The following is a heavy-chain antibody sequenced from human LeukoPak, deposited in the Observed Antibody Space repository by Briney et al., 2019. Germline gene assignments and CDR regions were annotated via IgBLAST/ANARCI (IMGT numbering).Heavy chain of an antibody. Sequence: SETLSLTCTVSGGSISSSSYYWGWIRQPPGKGLEWIGSIYYSGSTYYSPSLKSRVTISVDTSKNQFSLKLSSVTATDTAVYYCARKRDEVYYYYMDVWGKGTTVTVSS. V-gene: IGHV4-39*07. CDR1: GGSISSSSYY. D-gene: IGHD5-24*01. CDR3: ARKRDEVYYYYMDV. CDR2: IYYSGST. J-gene: IGHJ6*03.